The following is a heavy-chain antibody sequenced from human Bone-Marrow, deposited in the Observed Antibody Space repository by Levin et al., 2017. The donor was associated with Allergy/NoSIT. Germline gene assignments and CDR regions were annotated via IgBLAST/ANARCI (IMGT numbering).Heavy chain of an antibody. CDR1: GGVIKDYY. CDR2: TFHSGST. V-gene: IGHV4-59*01. D-gene: IGHD3-10*01. J-gene: IGHJ4*02. CDR3: VGLQPSPTRFGAAATIFDY. Sequence: SQTLSLTCTVSGGVIKDYYWGWIRQTPGKGLEWIGFTFHSGSTNYSPSLRGRVTILVDTSKSQFSLNLPSATAADTAVYFCVGLQPSPTRFGAAATIFDYWGQGTLVAVSS.